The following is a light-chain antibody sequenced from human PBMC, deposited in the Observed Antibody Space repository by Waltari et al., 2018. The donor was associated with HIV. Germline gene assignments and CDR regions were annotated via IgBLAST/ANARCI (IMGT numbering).Light chain of an antibody. CDR3: QSTDRSGTFVV. CDR1: ALPKQY. CDR2: KDS. V-gene: IGLV3-25*03. Sequence: SYELTQPPSVSVSPGQTARITCSGDALPKQYAYWYQQKPGQAPVVVIYKDSERPSVIPDRFSCSSSGTTVTLTISGVQAEYEADYYCQSTDRSGTFVVFGGGTKLTVL. J-gene: IGLJ2*01.